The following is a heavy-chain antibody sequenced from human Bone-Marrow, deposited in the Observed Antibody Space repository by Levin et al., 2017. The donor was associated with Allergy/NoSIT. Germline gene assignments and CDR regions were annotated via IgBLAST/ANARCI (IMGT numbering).Heavy chain of an antibody. CDR1: GFTFSSWW. V-gene: IGHV3-74*01. CDR2: TNEDGSIT. Sequence: PGGSLRLSCAASGFTFSSWWMHWVRQVPGKGLVWVSRTNEDGSITDYADSAKGRFTISRDNGMNTLYLQMNSLRVEDTAVYYCAGDLSGRNDYWGPGTLVTVSS. CDR3: AGDLSGRNDY. D-gene: IGHD3-3*01. J-gene: IGHJ4*02.